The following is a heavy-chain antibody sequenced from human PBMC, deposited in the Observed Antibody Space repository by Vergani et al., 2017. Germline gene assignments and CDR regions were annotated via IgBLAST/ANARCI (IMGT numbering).Heavy chain of an antibody. CDR3: AREDYYDSSGYYWAHQP. CDR1: GGTFSSYA. CDR2: IIPIFGTA. Sequence: QVQLVQPGAEVKKPGSSVKVSCKASGGTFSSYAISWVRQAPEQGLEWMGGIIPIFGTANYAQQFQGRVTITADESTSTAYMELSSLRSEDTAVYYCAREDYYDSSGYYWAHQPWSEGSLVTVYS. J-gene: IGHJ5*02. V-gene: IGHV1-69*01. D-gene: IGHD3-22*01.